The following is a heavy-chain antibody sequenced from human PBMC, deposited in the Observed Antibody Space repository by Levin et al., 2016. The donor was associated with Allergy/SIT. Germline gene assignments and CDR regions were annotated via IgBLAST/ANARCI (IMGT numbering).Heavy chain of an antibody. CDR3: AREGDLTSELDP. CDR2: IFYTGST. V-gene: IGHV4-59*11. D-gene: IGHD1-14*01. CDR1: GGSIGSHY. Sequence: SETLSLTCIVSGGSIGSHYYSWIRQPPGKGLEWMGLIFYTGSTNYNPSLNRRVTLSLDTSRNQISLHLTAVTAADTAIYYCAREGDLTSELDPWGQGTLVTVSS. J-gene: IGHJ5*02.